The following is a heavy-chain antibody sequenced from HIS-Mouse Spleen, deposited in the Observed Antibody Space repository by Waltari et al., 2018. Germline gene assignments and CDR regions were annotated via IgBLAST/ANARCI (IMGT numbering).Heavy chain of an antibody. J-gene: IGHJ4*02. CDR3: ARRFWSGYYMATYFDY. Sequence: EVQLVQSGAEVKKPGESLKISCKGSGYSFTSYWIGWVRQRPGKGLEWMGITYPGGSDTRYSPSFQGQVTISADKSISTAYLQWSSLKASDTAMYYCARRFWSGYYMATYFDYWGQGTLVTVSS. D-gene: IGHD3-3*01. CDR2: TYPGGSDT. V-gene: IGHV5-51*03. CDR1: GYSFTSYW.